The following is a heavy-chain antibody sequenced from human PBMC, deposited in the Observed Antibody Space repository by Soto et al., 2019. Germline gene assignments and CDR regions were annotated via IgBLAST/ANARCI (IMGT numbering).Heavy chain of an antibody. CDR3: ARESVRFSTSAPNNFYHYGTDV. Sequence: SETLSLTCTVSGGSISSYHWSWIRQPPGKGLEWIGHMYDSGSTNYNPSLKSRVTISIDASKNQFSLKLSSVTAADTAVYYCARESVRFSTSAPNNFYHYGTDVWGQGTTVTVSS. CDR2: MYDSGST. CDR1: GGSISSYH. J-gene: IGHJ6*02. V-gene: IGHV4-59*01. D-gene: IGHD2-2*01.